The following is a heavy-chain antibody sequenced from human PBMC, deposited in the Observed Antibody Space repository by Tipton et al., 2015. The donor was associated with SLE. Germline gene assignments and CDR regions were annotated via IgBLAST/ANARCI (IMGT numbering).Heavy chain of an antibody. V-gene: IGHV1-18*04. J-gene: IGHJ4*02. CDR1: GYTFTGYY. D-gene: IGHD1-26*01. CDR2: ISAYNGKT. CDR3: ASALVGARGDFDY. Sequence: QLVQSGPEVKKPGASVKVSCKASGYTFTGYYMHWVRQAPGQGLEWMGWISAYNGKTNYAQKLQGRVTMTTDTSTSTAYMELRSLRSDDTAVYYCASALVGARGDFDYWGQGTLVAVSS.